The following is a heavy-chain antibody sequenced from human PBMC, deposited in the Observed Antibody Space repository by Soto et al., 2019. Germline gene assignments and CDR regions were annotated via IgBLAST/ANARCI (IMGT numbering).Heavy chain of an antibody. V-gene: IGHV4-30-2*01. D-gene: IGHD3-22*01. CDR1: GGSISIAPYS. CDR3: ARFTDSSGQFDF. Sequence: PSETLSLTCAVSGGSISIAPYSWSWLRQPPGKGLEWIGYMYNTGNTHYNPSLKSRVTISGDRAKNQFSLEMTSVTAADTAVYYCARFTDSSGQFDFWGQGTLVTV. J-gene: IGHJ4*02. CDR2: MYNTGNT.